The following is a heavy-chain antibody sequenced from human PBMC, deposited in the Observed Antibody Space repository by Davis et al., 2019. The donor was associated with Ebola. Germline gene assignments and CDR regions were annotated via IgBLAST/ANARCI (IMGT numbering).Heavy chain of an antibody. Sequence: PGGSLRLSCAASGFSISNDAMNWVRQAPGKGLEWVSYLSGDSRTIHYADTVKGRFTISRDSVKNSLYLHMNSLRDEDTAIYYCARDADTTTFYWYFDLWGRGTLVTVSS. CDR2: LSGDSRTI. D-gene: IGHD2/OR15-2a*01. V-gene: IGHV3-48*02. CDR1: GFSISNDA. CDR3: ARDADTTTFYWYFDL. J-gene: IGHJ2*01.